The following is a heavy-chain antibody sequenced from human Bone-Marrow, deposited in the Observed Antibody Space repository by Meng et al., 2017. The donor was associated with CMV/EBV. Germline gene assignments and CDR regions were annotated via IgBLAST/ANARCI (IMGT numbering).Heavy chain of an antibody. V-gene: IGHV3-30*04. CDR2: ISYDGSNK. D-gene: IGHD2-15*01. J-gene: IGHJ4*02. Sequence: CAASGFTFSSYAMHWVRQAPGKGLEWVAVISYDGSNKYYADSVKGRFTISRDNSKNTLYLQMNSLRAEDTAVYYCARGVAAAGYFDYWGQGTLVTVSP. CDR3: ARGVAAAGYFDY. CDR1: GFTFSSYA.